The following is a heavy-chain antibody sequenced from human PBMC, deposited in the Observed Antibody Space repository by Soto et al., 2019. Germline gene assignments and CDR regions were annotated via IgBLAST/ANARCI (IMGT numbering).Heavy chain of an antibody. Sequence: PGGSLRLSCAASGFTFSNYWMHWVRQAPGKGLVWVSSVNSDGSSITYADSVKGRFTISRDNAKNTLYLQMNSLRAEDTAVYYCAREVLVVVPAAMEGSRAFDIWGQGTMVTVSS. CDR2: VNSDGSSI. CDR3: AREVLVVVPAAMEGSRAFDI. J-gene: IGHJ3*02. D-gene: IGHD2-2*01. CDR1: GFTFSNYW. V-gene: IGHV3-74*01.